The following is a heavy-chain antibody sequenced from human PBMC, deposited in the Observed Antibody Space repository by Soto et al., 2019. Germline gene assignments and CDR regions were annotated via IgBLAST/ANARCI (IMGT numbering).Heavy chain of an antibody. V-gene: IGHV3-23*01. CDR2: ISGSGGST. CDR3: AKRDIVATDRGFDY. D-gene: IGHD5-12*01. Sequence: GGSLKLSCAASGFTFSSYAMSWVRQAPGKGLEWVSAISGSGGSTYYADSVKGRFTISRDNSKNTLYLQMNSLRAEDTAVYYCAKRDIVATDRGFDYWGQGTLVTVSS. J-gene: IGHJ4*02. CDR1: GFTFSSYA.